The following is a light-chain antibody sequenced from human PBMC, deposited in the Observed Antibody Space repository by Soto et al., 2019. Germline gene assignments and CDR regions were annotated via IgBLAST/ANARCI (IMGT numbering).Light chain of an antibody. Sequence: DIRMTQSPSSLSASVGDRVTITCQASQDISNYLNWYQQKLGKAPKLLIYDASNLETGVPSRFSGGGSGTDFTFTISSLQPEDIATYYCQQYSYLITFGQGTRLEIK. CDR1: QDISNY. CDR3: QQYSYLIT. V-gene: IGKV1-33*01. J-gene: IGKJ5*01. CDR2: DAS.